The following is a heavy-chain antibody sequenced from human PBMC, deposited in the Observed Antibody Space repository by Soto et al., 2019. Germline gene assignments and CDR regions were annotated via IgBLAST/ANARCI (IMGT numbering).Heavy chain of an antibody. Sequence: RLSCAASGFTFSSYSMNWVRQAPGKGLEWVSYISSSSSTIYYADSVKGRFTISRDNAKNSLYLQMNSLRDEDTAVYYCASRGYYDSSGYKYFQHWGQGTLVTVSS. CDR3: ASRGYYDSSGYKYFQH. J-gene: IGHJ1*01. CDR2: ISSSSSTI. V-gene: IGHV3-48*02. CDR1: GFTFSSYS. D-gene: IGHD3-22*01.